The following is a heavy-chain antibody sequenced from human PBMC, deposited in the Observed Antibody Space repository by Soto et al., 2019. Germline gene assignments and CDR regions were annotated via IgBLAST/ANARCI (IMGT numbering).Heavy chain of an antibody. D-gene: IGHD2-15*01. V-gene: IGHV3-30*03. CDR2: ISYDGSNK. CDR1: GFTFSSYG. CDR3: ATGLTRGLFPYYFAY. Sequence: GGSLRLSCAASGFTFSSYGMHWVRQAPGKGLEWVAVISYDGSNKYYADSVKGRFTISRDNSKNTLYLQMNSLRAEDTAVYYWATGLTRGLFPYYFAYWGQGTLFTVSS. J-gene: IGHJ4*02.